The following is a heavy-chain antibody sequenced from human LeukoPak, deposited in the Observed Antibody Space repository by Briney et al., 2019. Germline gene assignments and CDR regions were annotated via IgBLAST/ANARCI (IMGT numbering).Heavy chain of an antibody. V-gene: IGHV3-30*18. CDR3: AKFLKPADYYGSGSTYYYYYGMDV. J-gene: IGHJ6*02. CDR2: ISYDGSNK. Sequence: GRSLRLSCAASGFTFSSYGMHWVRQAPGKGLEWVAVISYDGSNKYYADSVKGRFTISRDNSKNTLYLQMNSLRAEDTAVYYCAKFLKPADYYGSGSTYYYYYGMDVWGQGTTVTVSS. D-gene: IGHD3-10*01. CDR1: GFTFSSYG.